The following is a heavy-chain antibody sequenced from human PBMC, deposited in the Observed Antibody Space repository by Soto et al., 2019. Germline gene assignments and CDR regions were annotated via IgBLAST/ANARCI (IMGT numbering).Heavy chain of an antibody. J-gene: IGHJ4*02. CDR3: TRGLGTAIVGDF. CDR2: IYPGDSDT. D-gene: IGHD2-21*01. Sequence: PVESLKISCKGSGYSFTTYWIGWVRQMPGKGLEWMGLIYPGDSDTKYSPAFQGQVTISADKSLTTAFLQWSSLKASDSAVYYCTRGLGTAIVGDFWGQGTLVTVSS. CDR1: GYSFTTYW. V-gene: IGHV5-51*03.